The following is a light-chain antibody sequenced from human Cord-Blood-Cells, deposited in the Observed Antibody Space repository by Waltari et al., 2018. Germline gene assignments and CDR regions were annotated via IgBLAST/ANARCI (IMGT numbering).Light chain of an antibody. V-gene: IGLV2-11*01. CDR2: DVR. J-gene: IGLJ1*01. Sequence: QSALTQPRSVSGSPGQSVTISCTGTSSDVGGYNYVSWSQQHPGKAPKLMIYDVRKRPSGVPDRFSGSKSGNTASLTISGLQAEDEADYYCCSYAGSYTFVFGTGTKVTVL. CDR1: SSDVGGYNY. CDR3: CSYAGSYTFV.